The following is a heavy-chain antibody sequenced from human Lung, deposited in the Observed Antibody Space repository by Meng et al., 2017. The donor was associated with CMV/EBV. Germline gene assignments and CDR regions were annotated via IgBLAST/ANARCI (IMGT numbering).Heavy chain of an antibody. D-gene: IGHD1-26*01. V-gene: IGHV3-9*01. CDR2: ISWNSGTI. CDR1: GFXFDDYA. J-gene: IGHJ4*02. Sequence: SCAASGFXFDDYAMHWVRQAPGKGLEWVSGISWNSGTIVYADSVKGRFTISRDNAKNSLYLQMNSLRAEDTALYYCVKGGEYTGSYYGCLIGYFDYXGQGXLVTVSS. CDR3: VKGGEYTGSYYGCLIGYFDY.